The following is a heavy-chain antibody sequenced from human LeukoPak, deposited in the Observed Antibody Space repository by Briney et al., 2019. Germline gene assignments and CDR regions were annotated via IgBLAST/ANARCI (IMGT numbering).Heavy chain of an antibody. J-gene: IGHJ5*02. CDR2: IYYSGST. CDR3: ARGPDYDVSWFDP. V-gene: IGHV4-59*12. CDR1: GGSISSYY. D-gene: IGHD4-17*01. Sequence: PSETLSLTCTVSGGSISSYYWSWIRQPPGKGLEWIGYIYYSGSTYYNPSLKSRVTISVDTSKNQFSLKLSSVTAADTAVYYCARGPDYDVSWFDPWGQGTLVTVSS.